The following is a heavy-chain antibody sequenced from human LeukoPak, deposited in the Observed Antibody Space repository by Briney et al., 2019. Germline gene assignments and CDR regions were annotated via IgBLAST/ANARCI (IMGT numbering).Heavy chain of an antibody. Sequence: GGSLRLSCAASGFTFSDYYMSWIRQAPGKGLEWVSYISSSGSTIYYADSVKGRFTISRDNAKNSLYLQMNSLRAEDTAVYYCASSDRPSSSSWYYFVYWGQGTLVTVSS. CDR1: GFTFSDYY. CDR2: ISSSGSTI. J-gene: IGHJ4*02. CDR3: ASSDRPSSSSWYYFVY. V-gene: IGHV3-11*01. D-gene: IGHD6-13*01.